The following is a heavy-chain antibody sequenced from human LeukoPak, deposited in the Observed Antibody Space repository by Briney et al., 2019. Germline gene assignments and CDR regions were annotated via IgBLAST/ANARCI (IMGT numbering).Heavy chain of an antibody. J-gene: IGHJ3*02. D-gene: IGHD1-26*01. CDR3: ARDSPTVGATGHYAFDI. V-gene: IGHV4-59*01. CDR2: IYYSGST. CDR1: GGSISSYY. Sequence: PSETLSLTCTVSGGSISSYYWSWIRQPPGKGLEWIGYIYYSGSTNYNPSLKSRVTISVDTSKNQFSLKLSSVTAADTAVYYCARDSPTVGATGHYAFDIWGQGTMVTVSS.